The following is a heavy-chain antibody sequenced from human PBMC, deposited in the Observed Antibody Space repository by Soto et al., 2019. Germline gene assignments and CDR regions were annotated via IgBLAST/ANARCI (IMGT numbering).Heavy chain of an antibody. CDR3: AGGGVRGVVTRTRDYYGMDV. V-gene: IGHV5-51*01. J-gene: IGHJ6*02. Sequence: PRESLKISCKGSGYNFTNYWIGWVRQMPGKGLESMGIIYPGDSDTRYSPSFQGQVTISADKSISTAYLQWSSLKASDTAMYYCAGGGVRGVVTRTRDYYGMDVWGQGTTVTVSS. CDR2: IYPGDSDT. D-gene: IGHD3-10*01. CDR1: GYNFTNYW.